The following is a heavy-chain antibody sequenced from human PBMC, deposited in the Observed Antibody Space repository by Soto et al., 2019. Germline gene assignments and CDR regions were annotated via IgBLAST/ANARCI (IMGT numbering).Heavy chain of an antibody. CDR1: GFTLTSNG. CDR2: ISPNGQGN. V-gene: IGHV3-23*01. D-gene: IGHD4-4*01. CDR3: AKDRQYPRDYFHY. Sequence: EVNLLESGGGLVQAGGSLRLSCGVSGFTLTSNGVSWVRQAPGKGREWVSAISPNGQGNWYADSVKGRFTISRAISGNTVFLQMDSLTAEDPAVYYCAKDRQYPRDYFHYWGQGTLVTVSS. J-gene: IGHJ4*02.